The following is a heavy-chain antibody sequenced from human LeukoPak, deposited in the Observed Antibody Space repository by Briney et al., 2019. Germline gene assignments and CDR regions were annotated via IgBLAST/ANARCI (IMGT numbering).Heavy chain of an antibody. V-gene: IGHV3-23*01. Sequence: GGSLRLSCAASGFTFRIHAMSWVRQAPGKGLEWVSTIGSGDDLHYADSVKGRFTVSRDDPQNTLYLQMNSLSAEDAAIYYCAKDATPGNSVYDHFDYWGQGTLVTVSS. CDR2: IGSGDDL. CDR1: GFTFRIHA. J-gene: IGHJ4*02. D-gene: IGHD5/OR15-5a*01. CDR3: AKDATPGNSVYDHFDY.